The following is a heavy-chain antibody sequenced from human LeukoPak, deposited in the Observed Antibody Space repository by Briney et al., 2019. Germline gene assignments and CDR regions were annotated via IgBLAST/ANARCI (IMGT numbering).Heavy chain of an antibody. CDR2: IYSGGST. Sequence: SGGSLRLSCAASGFTFSSNYMSWVRQAPGKGLEWVSVIYSGGSTYYADSVKGRFTISRHNSKNTLYLQMNSLRAEDTAVYCCAREGGGSYHYWGQGTLVTVSS. CDR3: AREGGGSYHY. D-gene: IGHD1-26*01. V-gene: IGHV3-53*04. J-gene: IGHJ4*02. CDR1: GFTFSSNY.